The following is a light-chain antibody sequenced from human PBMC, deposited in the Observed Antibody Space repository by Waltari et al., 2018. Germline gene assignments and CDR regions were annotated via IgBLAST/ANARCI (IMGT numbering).Light chain of an antibody. CDR1: QSLMYPDGETY. J-gene: IGKJ1*01. Sequence: DVVLTQSPLSLSVTLGQPASISCSSSQSLMYPDGETYLNGFQQRPGQSPRRLIYKVCSRDFGVPDRFSGSGSGTDFTLNISRVEAEDVAIYYCMQGTHWPPWTFGQGTKVEIK. CDR2: KVC. V-gene: IGKV2-30*01. CDR3: MQGTHWPPWT.